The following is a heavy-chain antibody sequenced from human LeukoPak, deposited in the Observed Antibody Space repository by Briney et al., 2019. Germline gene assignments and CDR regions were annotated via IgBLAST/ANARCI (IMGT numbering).Heavy chain of an antibody. CDR1: GFTFSSYS. Sequence: GGSLRLSCAASGFTFSSYSMNWVRQAPGKGLEWVSSISSSGSFIYYADSVKGRLTTSRDNAKNSLYLQLNSLRADDTAVYYCARVVTAAWDWFDPWGQGTLVTVSS. J-gene: IGHJ5*02. CDR2: ISSSGSFI. V-gene: IGHV3-21*01. D-gene: IGHD2-2*01. CDR3: ARVVTAAWDWFDP.